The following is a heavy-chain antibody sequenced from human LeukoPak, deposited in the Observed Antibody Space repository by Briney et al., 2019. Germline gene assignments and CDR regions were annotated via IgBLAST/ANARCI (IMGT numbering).Heavy chain of an antibody. J-gene: IGHJ5*02. Sequence: GGSLRLSCAASGFTFSSYTMNWVRQAPGKGLEWVSSISRRSTYIYYADSVKGRFTISRDNAKNSLYLQMNSLRAEDTAVYYCATCSASPTVTVRRGNWFDPWGQGTLVTVSS. CDR1: GFTFSSYT. CDR3: ATCSASPTVTVRRGNWFDP. CDR2: ISRRSTYI. V-gene: IGHV3-21*01. D-gene: IGHD4-17*01.